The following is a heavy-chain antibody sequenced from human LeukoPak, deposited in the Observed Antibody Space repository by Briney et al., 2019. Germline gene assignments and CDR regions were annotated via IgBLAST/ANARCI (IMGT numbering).Heavy chain of an antibody. V-gene: IGHV3-21*01. Sequence: GGSLRLSCAASGFIFSNYIMNWVRQAPGRGLEWVSSITNSSRYTYYADSVKGRFTISRDNAKNSLYLQMNSLRAEDTAVYYCARSYEGSGFSDWGQGTLVTVSS. CDR3: ARSYEGSGFSD. CDR2: ITNSSRYT. J-gene: IGHJ4*02. D-gene: IGHD3-3*01. CDR1: GFIFSNYI.